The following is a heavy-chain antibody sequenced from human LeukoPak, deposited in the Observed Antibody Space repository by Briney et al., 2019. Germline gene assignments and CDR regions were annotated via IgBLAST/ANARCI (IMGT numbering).Heavy chain of an antibody. J-gene: IGHJ4*02. CDR3: ARGTYYDSSAYSGVRLFDY. CDR2: MNPNSGNT. D-gene: IGHD3-22*01. Sequence: ASVKVSCKASGYTFTSCDINWVRQATGQGLEWMGWMNPNSGNTGYAQKFQGRVTMTSDTPISTAYMDLSRLRSDDTALYYCARGTYYDSSAYSGVRLFDYWGQGTLVTVSS. CDR1: GYTFTSCD. V-gene: IGHV1-8*01.